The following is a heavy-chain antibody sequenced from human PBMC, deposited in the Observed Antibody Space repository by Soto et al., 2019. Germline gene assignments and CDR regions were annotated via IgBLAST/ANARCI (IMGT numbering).Heavy chain of an antibody. D-gene: IGHD2-2*01. V-gene: IGHV1-69*13. Sequence: SVRVSCESSAGTFSSYAISWVRQAPGQGLEWMGGIIPIFGTANYAQKFQGRVTITADESTSTAYMELGSLRSEDTAVYYCARVVPAALSDSGMDVWGQGTTATVSS. CDR2: IIPIFGTA. J-gene: IGHJ6*01. CDR1: AGTFSSYA. CDR3: ARVVPAALSDSGMDV.